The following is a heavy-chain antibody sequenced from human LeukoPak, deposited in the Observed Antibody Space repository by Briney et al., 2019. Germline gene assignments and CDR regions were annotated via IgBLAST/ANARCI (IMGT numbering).Heavy chain of an antibody. Sequence: SETLSLTCTVSGGSISSSSYYWSWFRQPPGKGLEFIGYIFYTGSTNYNPSLKSRVTISVDTSKNQFSLKLSSVTAADTAVYYCAKWTEGGAFDSWGQGTMLIVSS. CDR3: AKWTEGGAFDS. J-gene: IGHJ3*01. CDR1: GGSISSSSYY. D-gene: IGHD1-26*01. V-gene: IGHV4-61*01. CDR2: IFYTGST.